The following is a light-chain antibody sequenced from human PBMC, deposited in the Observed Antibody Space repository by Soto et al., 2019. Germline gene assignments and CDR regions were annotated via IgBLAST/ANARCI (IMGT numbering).Light chain of an antibody. J-gene: IGLJ1*01. Sequence: LTQPASVSGSPGQSITISCTGSSTDVGGYNYVSWYQQHPGKAPKVMIYEVSNRPSGVSNRFSGSKSGNTASLTISGLQAEDEADYYCSSYTSSSTYVFGTGTKVTVL. CDR1: STDVGGYNY. CDR2: EVS. V-gene: IGLV2-14*01. CDR3: SSYTSSSTYV.